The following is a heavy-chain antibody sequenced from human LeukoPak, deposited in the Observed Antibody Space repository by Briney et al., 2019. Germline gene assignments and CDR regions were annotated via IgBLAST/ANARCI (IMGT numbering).Heavy chain of an antibody. Sequence: GSLRLSCAASGFTLSGYSMSWVRQAPGKGLEWIGSIYYSGSTYYNPSLKSRVTISVDTSKNQFSLKLRSVTAADTAVYYCARHSMYNGSSIDYWGQGTMVTVSS. J-gene: IGHJ4*02. CDR3: ARHSMYNGSSIDY. CDR2: IYYSGST. D-gene: IGHD1-26*01. CDR1: GFTLSGYS. V-gene: IGHV4-39*01.